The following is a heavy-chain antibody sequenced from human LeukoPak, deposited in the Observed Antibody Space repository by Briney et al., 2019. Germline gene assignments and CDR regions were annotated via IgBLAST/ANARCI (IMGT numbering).Heavy chain of an antibody. CDR2: IKQDGSEK. Sequence: PGGSLRLSYAASGFTFSSYWMSWVRQAPGKGLEWVANIKQDGSEKYYVDSVKGRFTISRDNAKNSVYLQMNSLRAEDTAVYYCARETATDAFDIWGQGTMVTVSS. J-gene: IGHJ3*02. V-gene: IGHV3-7*01. CDR3: ARETATDAFDI. CDR1: GFTFSSYW. D-gene: IGHD5-18*01.